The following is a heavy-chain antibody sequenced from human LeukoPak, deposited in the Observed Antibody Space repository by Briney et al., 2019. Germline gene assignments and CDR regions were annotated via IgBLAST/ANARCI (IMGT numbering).Heavy chain of an antibody. Sequence: SETLSLTCTVSGDSISGYYWSWIRQPPGKGLEWIGYIYYSGSTNYNPSLKSRVTISVDTSKNQFSLKLSSVTAADTAVYYCARDLGSIYNWGQGTLVTVSS. D-gene: IGHD1-14*01. V-gene: IGHV4-59*01. CDR1: GDSISGYY. CDR3: ARDLGSIYN. J-gene: IGHJ4*02. CDR2: IYYSGST.